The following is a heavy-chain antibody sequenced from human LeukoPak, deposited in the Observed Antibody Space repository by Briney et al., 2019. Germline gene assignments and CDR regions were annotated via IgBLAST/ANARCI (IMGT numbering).Heavy chain of an antibody. Sequence: PSETLSLTCTVSGGSISSSSYYWGGIRQPPGTGLEWIGSIYYSGSTYYNPSLKSRVTISVDTSKNQFSLKLSSVTAADTAVYYCARLGNGHNWFDPWGQGTLVTVSS. CDR1: GGSISSSSYY. V-gene: IGHV4-39*01. CDR2: IYYSGST. J-gene: IGHJ5*02. CDR3: ARLGNGHNWFDP. D-gene: IGHD1-26*01.